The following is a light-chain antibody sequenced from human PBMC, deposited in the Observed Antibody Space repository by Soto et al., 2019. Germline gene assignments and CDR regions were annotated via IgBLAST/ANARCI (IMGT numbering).Light chain of an antibody. CDR3: VQGTHWPPYS. CDR1: QSLVYRDGNTY. Sequence: VVLTQSPLSLPVTLGQPASISCRSSQSLVYRDGNTYLNWFQQRPGQSPRRLIYTVSDRDSGVPDRFSGSGSGSDFTLKISRVEAEDVGVYYGVQGTHWPPYSFGQGTKLEIK. V-gene: IGKV2-30*01. J-gene: IGKJ2*03. CDR2: TVS.